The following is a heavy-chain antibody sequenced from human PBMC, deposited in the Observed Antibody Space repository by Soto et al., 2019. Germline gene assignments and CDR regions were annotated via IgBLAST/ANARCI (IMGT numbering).Heavy chain of an antibody. J-gene: IGHJ6*02. D-gene: IGHD6-13*01. CDR1: GYTFTSYG. V-gene: IGHV1-18*01. CDR3: ARYSSSWYPILLYYYGMDV. Sequence: GASVKVSCKASGYTFTSYGISWVRQAPGQGLEWMGWISAYNGNTNYAQKLQGRVTMTTDTSTSTAYMELRSLRSDDTAVYYCARYSSSWYPILLYYYGMDVWGQGTTVTVSS. CDR2: ISAYNGNT.